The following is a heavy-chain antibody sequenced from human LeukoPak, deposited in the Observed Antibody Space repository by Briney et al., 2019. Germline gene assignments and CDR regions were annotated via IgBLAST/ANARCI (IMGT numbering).Heavy chain of an antibody. Sequence: SETLSLTCTVSGGSISSGDYYWSWIRQPPGKGLEWIGYIYYSGSTYYNPSLQSRVTISVDTSKNQFSLKLSSVTAADTAVYYCARRRASIAARAPDGGANPFDYWGQGTLVTVSS. D-gene: IGHD6-6*01. CDR1: GGSISSGDYY. V-gene: IGHV4-30-4*01. CDR2: IYYSGST. J-gene: IGHJ4*02. CDR3: ARRRASIAARAPDGGANPFDY.